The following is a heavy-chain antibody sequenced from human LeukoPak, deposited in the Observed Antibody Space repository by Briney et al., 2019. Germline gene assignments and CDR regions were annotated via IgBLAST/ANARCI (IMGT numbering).Heavy chain of an antibody. J-gene: IGHJ4*02. CDR3: ARHAPYTLSSSAISDY. CDR2: IYYSGST. V-gene: IGHV4-59*08. Sequence: SETLSLTCTVSGGSISSYYWSWIRQPPGKGLEWIGYIYYSGSTNYNPSLTSRVTISVDTSKNQFSLKLSSVTAADTAVYYCARHAPYTLSSSAISDYWGQGTLVTVSS. CDR1: GGSISSYY. D-gene: IGHD6-6*01.